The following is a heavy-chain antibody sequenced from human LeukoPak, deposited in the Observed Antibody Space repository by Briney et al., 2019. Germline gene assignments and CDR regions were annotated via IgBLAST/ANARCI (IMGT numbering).Heavy chain of an antibody. CDR3: VRVDTSGYYYELSFDY. Sequence: GGSLRLSCAASGFTFSSYSMNWVRQAPGKGLEWVANTKKDGSEKEYVDSVKGRFTISRDNAKNSLYLQMNSLRVEDTAVYYCVRVDTSGYYYELSFDYWGQGTLVTVSS. CDR2: TKKDGSEK. J-gene: IGHJ4*02. V-gene: IGHV3-7*01. CDR1: GFTFSSYS. D-gene: IGHD3-22*01.